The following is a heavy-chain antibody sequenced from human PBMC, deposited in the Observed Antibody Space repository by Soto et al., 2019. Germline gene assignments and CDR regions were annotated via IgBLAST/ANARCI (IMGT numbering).Heavy chain of an antibody. D-gene: IGHD4-17*01. CDR1: GFTFSGFG. J-gene: IGHJ3*02. CDR3: ARGRGGSYGGNSAHFDI. V-gene: IGHV3-33*01. Sequence: QVQLVESGGGVVQPGTSLRLSCEASGFTFSGFGMHWVGQAPGKGLEWGAVIWYDGSKKYYADCVKGRFTISRDNSKNALYLQMNSLRAEDTAVYYCARGRGGSYGGNSAHFDIWGQGTLVTVSS. CDR2: IWYDGSKK.